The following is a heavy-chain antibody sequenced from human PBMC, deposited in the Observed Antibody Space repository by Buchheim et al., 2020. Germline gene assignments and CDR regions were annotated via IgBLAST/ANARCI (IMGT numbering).Heavy chain of an antibody. Sequence: EVQLVESGGGFIQPGGSLRLSCAASGFTFSSFAMSWVRQAPGKGLEWVSTSGSGGGTYYADSVKGRFTISRDNSKNTVHLQMDSLRAEDAATYYCARRDTSGRNYFDYWGQGTL. V-gene: IGHV3-23*04. CDR2: TSGSGGGT. CDR3: ARRDTSGRNYFDY. D-gene: IGHD6-19*01. CDR1: GFTFSSFA. J-gene: IGHJ4*02.